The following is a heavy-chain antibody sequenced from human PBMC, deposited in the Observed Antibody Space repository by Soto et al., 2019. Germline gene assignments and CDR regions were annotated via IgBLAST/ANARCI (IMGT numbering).Heavy chain of an antibody. CDR1: GGSISSYY. V-gene: IGHV4-59*01. J-gene: IGHJ4*02. CDR2: IYYSGST. CDR3: ARDNGYSYGYTLDH. D-gene: IGHD5-18*01. Sequence: ASETLSLTCTVSGGSISSYYWSWIRQPPGKGLEWIGYIYYSGSTNYNPSLKSRVTISVDTSKNQFSLKLSSVTAADTAVYYCARDNGYSYGYTLDHWDQGTLVTVSS.